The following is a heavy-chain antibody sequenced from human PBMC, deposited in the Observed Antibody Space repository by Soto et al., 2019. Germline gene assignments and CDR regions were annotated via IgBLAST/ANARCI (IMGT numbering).Heavy chain of an antibody. CDR1: GFTFSSYW. CDR3: ARGRGCSSGCHNLDY. V-gene: IGHV3-7*01. Sequence: EVQLVESGGGLVQPGGSLRLSCAASGFTFSSYWMSWVRQAPGKGLEWVANIKQDGSEKYYEDSVKGRFTISRDNAKNTLYLQMNRMRAEDTAGYYCARGRGCSSGCHNLDYWGQGTLVTVSS. D-gene: IGHD2-2*01. CDR2: IKQDGSEK. J-gene: IGHJ4*02.